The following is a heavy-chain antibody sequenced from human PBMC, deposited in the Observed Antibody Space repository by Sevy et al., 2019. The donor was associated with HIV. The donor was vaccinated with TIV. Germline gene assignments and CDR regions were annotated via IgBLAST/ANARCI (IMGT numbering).Heavy chain of an antibody. V-gene: IGHV3-30*18. D-gene: IGHD3-10*01. Sequence: GGSLRLSCVTSGFTFRTSDMHWVRQSPGKGLEWVAVISYDEAHKNYADSVKGRFSISKDNSKNTLYLQMSSLRTEDTAVYYCAKDYSAGITMVRGAYRARGDYFDYWGQGPQVTVSS. CDR2: ISYDEAHK. CDR3: AKDYSAGITMVRGAYRARGDYFDY. J-gene: IGHJ4*02. CDR1: GFTFRTSD.